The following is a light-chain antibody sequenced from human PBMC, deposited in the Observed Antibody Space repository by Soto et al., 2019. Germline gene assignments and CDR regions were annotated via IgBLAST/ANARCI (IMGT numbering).Light chain of an antibody. CDR2: GAS. V-gene: IGKV3-15*01. J-gene: IGKJ1*01. Sequence: DIVLTHSPDTLSVCPGERATVSCRASQSVGSNLAWYQQKAGQAPSLLIYGASTRATGVPARFSGSGSGTEFTLTISSLQSEDFAVYYCQQYNNWPRTFGQGTKVDI. CDR3: QQYNNWPRT. CDR1: QSVGSN.